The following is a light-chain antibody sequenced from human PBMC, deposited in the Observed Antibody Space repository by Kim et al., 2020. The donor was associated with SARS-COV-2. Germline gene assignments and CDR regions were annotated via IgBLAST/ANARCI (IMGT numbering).Light chain of an antibody. CDR2: GAS. Sequence: SPGERATRACRASRGVGSGSLALYQQKPGQAPRLLLYGASTRATGIPGRFSGSGSGTDFTLTITRLEPEDFAVYYCQQYDSPPQTFGQGTKVDIK. V-gene: IGKV3-20*01. J-gene: IGKJ1*01. CDR3: QQYDSPPQT. CDR1: RGVGSGS.